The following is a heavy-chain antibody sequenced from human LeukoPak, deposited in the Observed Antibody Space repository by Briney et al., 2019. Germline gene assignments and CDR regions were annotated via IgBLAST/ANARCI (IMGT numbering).Heavy chain of an antibody. J-gene: IGHJ3*02. Sequence: SETLSLTCTVSGDSISSYYWSWIRQSPGKGLEWIGYIYYSGSTNYNPSLKSRVTILVDTSKNQFSLKLNSVTAADTAVYYCARSRLARLYGGNRRGAFDIWGQGTMVTVSS. D-gene: IGHD4-23*01. CDR2: IYYSGST. CDR3: ARSRLARLYGGNRRGAFDI. V-gene: IGHV4-59*12. CDR1: GDSISSYY.